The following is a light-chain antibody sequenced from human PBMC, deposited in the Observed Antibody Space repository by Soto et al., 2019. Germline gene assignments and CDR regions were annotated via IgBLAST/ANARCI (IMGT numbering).Light chain of an antibody. V-gene: IGKV3-20*01. CDR3: QQYGSSSSWT. J-gene: IGKJ1*01. CDR2: GAS. CDR1: QSIASDY. Sequence: EIVFTQSPSTLPLSPGERATLSCRASQSIASDYLAWYQQRPGQAPRLLIYGASSRASGVPDRFSGSGSGTDFTLTINTLEPEDFAVYYCQQYGSSSSWTFGQGTKADIK.